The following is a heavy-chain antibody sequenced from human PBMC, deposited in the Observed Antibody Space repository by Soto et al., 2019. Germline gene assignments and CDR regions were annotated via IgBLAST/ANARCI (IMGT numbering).Heavy chain of an antibody. CDR3: ARGLSAIVH. CDR2: INHSGST. J-gene: IGHJ5*02. D-gene: IGHD5-18*01. Sequence: SETLSLSCAVYGGSFSGYYWSWIRQPPGKGLEWIGEINHSGSTNYNPSLKSRVTISVDTSKNQFSLKLSSVTAADTAVYYCARGLSAIVHWGQGTLVTVSS. CDR1: GGSFSGYY. V-gene: IGHV4-34*01.